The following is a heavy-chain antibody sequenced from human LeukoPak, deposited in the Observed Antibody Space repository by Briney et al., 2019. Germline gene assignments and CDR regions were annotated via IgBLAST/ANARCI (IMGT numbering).Heavy chain of an antibody. J-gene: IGHJ5*02. Sequence: SETLSLTCTVSGGSISSYYWSWIRQPPGKGLEWIGYIYYSGSTNYNPSLKSRVTISVDTSKNQFSLKLSSVTAADTAVYYCARESCTGGSCYSGESRWFDPWGQGTLVTVSS. CDR2: IYYSGST. CDR3: ARESCTGGSCYSGESRWFDP. CDR1: GGSISSYY. V-gene: IGHV4-59*01. D-gene: IGHD2-15*01.